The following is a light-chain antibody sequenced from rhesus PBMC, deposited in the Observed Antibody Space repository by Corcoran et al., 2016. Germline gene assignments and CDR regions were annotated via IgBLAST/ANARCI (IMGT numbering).Light chain of an antibody. Sequence: DIQMTQSPSSLSASVGDTVTITCRASQDISKFLAWYQQAPGKAPKPLIYFASNLESGVPARFSGSGYGTGVTLTISSLQPEDFATYYCQQHDGYPLTFGPGTKLDIK. CDR2: FAS. J-gene: IGKJ3*01. CDR1: QDISKF. CDR3: QQHDGYPLT. V-gene: IGKV1S16*01.